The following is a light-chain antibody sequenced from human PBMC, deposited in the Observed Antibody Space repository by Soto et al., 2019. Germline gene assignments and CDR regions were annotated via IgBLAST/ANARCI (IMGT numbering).Light chain of an antibody. CDR3: CSYAGGHPF. CDR1: SSDIGVYDY. CDR2: DVT. V-gene: IGLV2-11*01. Sequence: QSALTQPRSVSGSPGQSLTISCTGPSSDIGVYDYVSWYQQHPGKAPKLIIYDVTARPSGVPDRFSGSKSGTTASLTISGLQGEDDADYYCCSYAGGHPFFGGGTKRTVL. J-gene: IGLJ2*01.